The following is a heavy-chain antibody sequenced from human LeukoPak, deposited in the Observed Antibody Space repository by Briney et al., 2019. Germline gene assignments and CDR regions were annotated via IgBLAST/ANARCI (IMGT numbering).Heavy chain of an antibody. D-gene: IGHD3-22*01. CDR3: ARTTHDSSGFDAFDI. V-gene: IGHV3-23*01. J-gene: IGHJ3*02. Sequence: GGSLRLSCAASGFTFSSYAMSWVRQAPGKGLEWVSAISGSGGSTYYADSVKGRFTISRDNSKNTLYLQMNSLRAEDTAVYYCARTTHDSSGFDAFDIWDQGTMVTVSS. CDR1: GFTFSSYA. CDR2: ISGSGGST.